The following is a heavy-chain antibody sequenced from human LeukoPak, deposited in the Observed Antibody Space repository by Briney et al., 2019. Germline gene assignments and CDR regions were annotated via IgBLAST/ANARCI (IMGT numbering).Heavy chain of an antibody. V-gene: IGHV1-46*01. CDR2: VYATGGTT. CDR3: ATEAPRSYYFDY. Sequence: ASVKVSCKASGYTFTGYYFHWVRQAPGQGVEWMGAVYATGGTTINTQNFQGSVTMTRDTSTGTVYMELSSLRFEDTAMYYCATEAPRSYYFDYWGQGILVTVSS. CDR1: GYTFTGYY. J-gene: IGHJ4*02.